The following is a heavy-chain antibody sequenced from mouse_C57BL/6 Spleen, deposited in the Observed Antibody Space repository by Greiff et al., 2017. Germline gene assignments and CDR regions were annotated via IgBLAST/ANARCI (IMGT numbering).Heavy chain of an antibody. CDR2: IYPGDGDT. CDR3: ARDDDGYLAY. D-gene: IGHD2-3*01. Sequence: QVQLQQSGPELVKPGASVKISCKASGYAFSSSWMNWVKQRPGKGLEWIGRIYPGDGDTNYNGKFKGEATLTADKSSSTAYMQLSSLTSEDSAVYFCARDDDGYLAYWGQGTLVTVSA. V-gene: IGHV1-82*01. CDR1: GYAFSSSW. J-gene: IGHJ3*01.